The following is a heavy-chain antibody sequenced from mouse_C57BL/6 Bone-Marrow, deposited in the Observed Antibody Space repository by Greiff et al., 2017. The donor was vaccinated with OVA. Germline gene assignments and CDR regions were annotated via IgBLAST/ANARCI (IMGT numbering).Heavy chain of an antibody. CDR1: GYSITSDY. CDR2: ISYSGST. V-gene: IGHV3-8*01. J-gene: IGHJ1*03. Sequence: EVQRVESGPGLAKPSQTLSLTCSVTGYSITSDYWNWIRTFPGNKLEYMGYISYSGSTYYNPSLKSRISITRDTSKNQFYLQLNSVTTEDTATYYCARYGSFWYIDVWGTGTTVTVSS. CDR3: ARYGSFWYIDV.